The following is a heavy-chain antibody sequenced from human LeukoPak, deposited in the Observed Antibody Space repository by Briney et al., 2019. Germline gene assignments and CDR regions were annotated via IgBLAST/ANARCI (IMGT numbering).Heavy chain of an antibody. CDR1: GGSISSYY. J-gene: IGHJ3*02. CDR2: IYYRGST. Sequence: PSETLSLTCTVSGGSISSYYWSWIRQPPGEGREWSGYIYYRGSTNYNPSLKSRVTISVDTSKNQFSLKLGSVTAADTAVYYCAGGLGYSYGDAAFDIWGQGTLVTVSS. CDR3: AGGLGYSYGDAAFDI. V-gene: IGHV4-59*01. D-gene: IGHD5-18*01.